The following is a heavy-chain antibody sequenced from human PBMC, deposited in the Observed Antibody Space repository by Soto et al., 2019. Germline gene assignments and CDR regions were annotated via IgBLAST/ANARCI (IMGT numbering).Heavy chain of an antibody. D-gene: IGHD6-19*01. CDR2: ISSSSSTI. CDR1: GFTFSSYS. CDR3: ARDVEGSSGLPYLG. Sequence: EVQLVESGGGLVQPGGSLRLSCAASGFTFSSYSMNWVRQAPGKGLEWVSYISSSSSTIYYADSVKGRFTISRDNAKNSLYLQMNSLRAEDTAVYYWARDVEGSSGLPYLGWGQGTLVTVSS. V-gene: IGHV3-48*01. J-gene: IGHJ4*02.